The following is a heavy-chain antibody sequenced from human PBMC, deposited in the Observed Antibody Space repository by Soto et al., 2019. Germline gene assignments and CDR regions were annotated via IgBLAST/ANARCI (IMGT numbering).Heavy chain of an antibody. CDR3: ASGLVATLHY. Sequence: SETLSLTCSVSGGPINSRGHYWGWIRQPPGKGLEWIGSIYYSGSTFYNPSLKSRVTISVDRSKNQFSLKLSSVTAADTAVYYCASGLVATLHYWGQGTLVTVSS. J-gene: IGHJ4*02. V-gene: IGHV4-39*07. CDR1: GGPINSRGHY. CDR2: IYYSGST. D-gene: IGHD5-12*01.